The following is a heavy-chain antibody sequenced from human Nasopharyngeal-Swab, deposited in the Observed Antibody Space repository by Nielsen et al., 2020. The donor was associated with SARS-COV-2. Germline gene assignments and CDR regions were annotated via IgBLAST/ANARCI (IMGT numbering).Heavy chain of an antibody. CDR2: FDPEDGET. V-gene: IGHV1-24*01. Sequence: ASVKVSCKVSGYTLTELSMHWVRQDPGKGLEWMGGFDPEDGETIYAQKFQGRVTMTEDTSTDTAYMELSSLRSEDTAVYYCATYPLRSGYYTGREFDYWGQGTLVTVSS. CDR1: GYTLTELS. J-gene: IGHJ4*02. D-gene: IGHD3-3*01. CDR3: ATYPLRSGYYTGREFDY.